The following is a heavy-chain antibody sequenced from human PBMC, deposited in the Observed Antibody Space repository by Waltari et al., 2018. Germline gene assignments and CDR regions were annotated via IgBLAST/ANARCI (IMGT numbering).Heavy chain of an antibody. V-gene: IGHV4-39*07. Sequence: QLQLQESGPGLVKPSETLSLTCTVSGGSISSSSYYWCLIRQPPGNGLEWIGSIYYSGSTYYNPSLKSRVTISVDTSKNQFSLKLSSVTAADTAVYYCARDRCTGGVCYQPGYYFDYWGQGTLVTVSS. J-gene: IGHJ4*02. CDR2: IYYSGST. CDR3: ARDRCTGGVCYQPGYYFDY. D-gene: IGHD2-8*02. CDR1: GGSISSSSYY.